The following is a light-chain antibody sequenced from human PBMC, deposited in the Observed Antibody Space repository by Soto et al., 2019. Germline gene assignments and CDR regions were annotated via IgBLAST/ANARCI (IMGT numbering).Light chain of an antibody. CDR3: SSYAGSNNLV. Sequence: QSALTQPPSASGSPGQSVTFSCTGTSSDVGGYNFVSWYQQHPGKAPKLMIYEVSKRPSGVPDRFSGSKSGNTASLTVSGLQAEDDADYYCSSYAGSNNLVFGGGTKVTVL. J-gene: IGLJ2*01. V-gene: IGLV2-8*01. CDR2: EVS. CDR1: SSDVGGYNF.